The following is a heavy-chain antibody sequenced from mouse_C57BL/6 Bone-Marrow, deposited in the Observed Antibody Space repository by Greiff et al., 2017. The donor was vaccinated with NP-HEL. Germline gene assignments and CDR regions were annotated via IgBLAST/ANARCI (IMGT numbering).Heavy chain of an antibody. CDR2: FHPYNDDT. Sequence: QVQLQQSGAELVKPGASVKMSCKASGYTFTTYPIEWMKQNHGKSLEWIGNFHPYNDDTKYNEKFKGKATLTVEKSSSTVYLELSRLTSDDSAVYYCARGYYGSRGYWYFDVWGTGTTVTVSS. D-gene: IGHD1-1*01. V-gene: IGHV1-47*01. CDR1: GYTFTTYP. CDR3: ARGYYGSRGYWYFDV. J-gene: IGHJ1*03.